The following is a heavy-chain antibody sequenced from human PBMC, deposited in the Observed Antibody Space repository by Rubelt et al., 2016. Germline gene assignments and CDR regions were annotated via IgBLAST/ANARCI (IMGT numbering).Heavy chain of an antibody. Sequence: QLQLQESGPGLVKPSETLSLTCTVSGGSISSSSYYWGWIRQPPGKGLEWIGEINHSGSTNYNPSLKSRVTISVDTSKNQFSLKLSSVTAADTAVYYCARGRYQLLGLSSWYFDLWGRGTLVTVSS. CDR3: ARGRYQLLGLSSWYFDL. J-gene: IGHJ2*01. D-gene: IGHD2-2*01. CDR1: GGSISSSSYY. V-gene: IGHV4-39*07. CDR2: INHSGST.